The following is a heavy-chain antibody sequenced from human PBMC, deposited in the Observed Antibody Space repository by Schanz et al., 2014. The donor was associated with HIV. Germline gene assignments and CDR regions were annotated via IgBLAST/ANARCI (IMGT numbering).Heavy chain of an antibody. CDR1: GFTFNSYA. CDR3: ARMEQLIIGYYYGMDV. V-gene: IGHV3-30-3*01. CDR2: ISNDGSNK. D-gene: IGHD3-16*01. Sequence: QVQLVESGGGVVQPGRSLRLSCAASGFTFNSYAMHWVRQAPGKGLEWVTVISNDGSNKYYTDSVKGRFTISRGNSKNTVYLQMNSLRPEDTAVYYCARMEQLIIGYYYGMDVWGQGTTVTVSS. J-gene: IGHJ6*02.